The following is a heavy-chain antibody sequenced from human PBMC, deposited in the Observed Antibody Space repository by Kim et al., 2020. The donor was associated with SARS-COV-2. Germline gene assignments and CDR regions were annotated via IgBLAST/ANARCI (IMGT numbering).Heavy chain of an antibody. V-gene: IGHV1-69*01. D-gene: IGHD4-17*01. Sequence: YAQKFQGRVTITADESTSTAYMELSSLRSEDTAVYYCARVDDYGDYYLSYWGQGTLVTVSS. J-gene: IGHJ4*02. CDR3: ARVDDYGDYYLSY.